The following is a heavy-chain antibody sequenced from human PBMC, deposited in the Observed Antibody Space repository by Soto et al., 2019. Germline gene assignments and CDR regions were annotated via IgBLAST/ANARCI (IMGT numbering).Heavy chain of an antibody. Sequence: GSLRLSCAASGFTFSSYWMSWVRQAPGKGLEWVANIKQDGSEKYYVDSVKGRFTISRDNAKNSLYLQMNSLRAEDTAVYYCARDYGDYAGGFDYWGQGTLVTVSS. J-gene: IGHJ4*02. CDR2: IKQDGSEK. CDR3: ARDYGDYAGGFDY. V-gene: IGHV3-7*01. CDR1: GFTFSSYW. D-gene: IGHD4-17*01.